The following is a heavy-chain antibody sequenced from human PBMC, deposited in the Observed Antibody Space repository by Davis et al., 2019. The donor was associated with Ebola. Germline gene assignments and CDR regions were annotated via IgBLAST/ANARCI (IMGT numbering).Heavy chain of an antibody. CDR2: LIPNSGDT. CDR3: ALHTGMLL. CDR1: GYTFTSYD. V-gene: IGHV1-8*01. Sequence: AASVKVSCKASGYTFTSYDINWVRQATGQGLEWMGRLIPNSGDTVYAQKFQGRVTVTRNTSITTAYLELSNLRSEDTAVYYCALHTGMLLWGQGTLVTVSS. D-gene: IGHD3-16*01. J-gene: IGHJ4*02.